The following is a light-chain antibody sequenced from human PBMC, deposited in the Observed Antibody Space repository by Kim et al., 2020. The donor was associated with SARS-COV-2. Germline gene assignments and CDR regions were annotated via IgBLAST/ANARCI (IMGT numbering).Light chain of an antibody. V-gene: IGLV1-44*01. CDR3: AVWDDTLSGVA. Sequence: IISSSGRTSNIGSNTVNWYQQLPGTAPQLLIYSNDQRPSGVPDRFSASKSGNSASLAITGLQSDDEADYFCAVWDDTLSGVAFGGGTQLTVL. CDR1: TSNIGSNT. J-gene: IGLJ2*01. CDR2: SND.